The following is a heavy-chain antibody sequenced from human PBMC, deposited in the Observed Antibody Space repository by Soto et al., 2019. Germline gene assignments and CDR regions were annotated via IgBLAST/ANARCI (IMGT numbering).Heavy chain of an antibody. CDR1: GGSISSSSYY. D-gene: IGHD5-18*01. CDR2: IYYSGST. J-gene: IGHJ4*02. V-gene: IGHV4-39*01. CDR3: ARMMRVYSYGDSYLDY. Sequence: PSQTLSLTGTVFGGSISSSSYYWAWIRQPPGKGLEWIGSIYYSGSTYYNPSLKGRVTISVDTSKNQFSLKLISVTAADTAVYYCARMMRVYSYGDSYLDYWGQGTLVTVSS.